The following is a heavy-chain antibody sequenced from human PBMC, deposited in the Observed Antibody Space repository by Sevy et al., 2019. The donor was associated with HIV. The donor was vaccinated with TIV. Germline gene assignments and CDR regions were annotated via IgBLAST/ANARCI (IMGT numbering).Heavy chain of an antibody. CDR1: GFTVSSNY. V-gene: IGHV3-53*01. CDR2: IYSGGST. Sequence: GGSLRLSCAASGFTVSSNYMSWVRQAPGKGLEWVSVIYSGGSTYYADSVKGRFTISRDNSKNTLYLQMNSLRAEDTAVYYCASRITMVRGVIINMGDTYYWGQGTLVTVSS. J-gene: IGHJ4*02. CDR3: ASRITMVRGVIINMGDTYY. D-gene: IGHD3-10*01.